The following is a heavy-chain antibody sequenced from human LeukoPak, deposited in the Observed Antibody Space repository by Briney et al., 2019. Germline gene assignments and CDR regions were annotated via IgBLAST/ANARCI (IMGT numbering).Heavy chain of an antibody. CDR2: IIPIFGTA. CDR3: ARDQEGFDY. CDR1: GGAFSSYA. J-gene: IGHJ4*02. V-gene: IGHV1-69*05. Sequence: ASVKVSCKASGGAFSSYAISWVRQAPGQGLEWMGGIIPIFGTANYAQKFQGRVTVTRDTSTSTVHMELSGLRSEDTAVYYCARDQEGFDYWGQGTLVTVSS.